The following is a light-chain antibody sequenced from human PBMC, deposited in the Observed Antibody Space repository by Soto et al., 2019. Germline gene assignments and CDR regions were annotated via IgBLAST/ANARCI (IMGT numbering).Light chain of an antibody. V-gene: IGKV1-9*01. CDR1: QDIANY. J-gene: IGKJ4*01. Sequence: IPLTQSPSFLSASVGDRVTITCRASQDIANYLAWYQQKPGKAPKFLIYATSTFQSGVPSRFSGGGSGTEFTLTISSLQPEDFATYYCQQVNSYPLTFGGGTKVEIK. CDR3: QQVNSYPLT. CDR2: ATS.